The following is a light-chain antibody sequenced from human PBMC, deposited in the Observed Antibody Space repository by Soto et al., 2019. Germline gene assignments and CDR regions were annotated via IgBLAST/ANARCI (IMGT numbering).Light chain of an antibody. V-gene: IGKV4-1*01. Sequence: DIVMTQSPDSLAVSLGERATINCKSSQSVLYSSNNKNYLAWYQQKPGQPPKLLIYWASTRESGVPDRFSGSGSGTDFALTISSLQAEDVAVYYCQQYHITPPAFGQGTKVEIK. CDR2: WAS. CDR1: QSVLYSSNNKNY. J-gene: IGKJ1*01. CDR3: QQYHITPPA.